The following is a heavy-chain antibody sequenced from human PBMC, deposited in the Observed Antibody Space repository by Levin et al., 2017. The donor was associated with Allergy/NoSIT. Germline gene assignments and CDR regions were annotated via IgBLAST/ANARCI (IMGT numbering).Heavy chain of an antibody. CDR2: IYTSGST. Sequence: SCTVSGDSINGYYWSWIRQPAGKGLEWIGHIYTSGSTNYNPSLQSRVTMSVDTSKNQFSLKLSSVTAADTAVYYWARDGRYCTSSSCYGWFDPWGQGTLVTVSS. V-gene: IGHV4-4*07. D-gene: IGHD2-2*01. CDR3: ARDGRYCTSSSCYGWFDP. J-gene: IGHJ5*02. CDR1: GDSINGYY.